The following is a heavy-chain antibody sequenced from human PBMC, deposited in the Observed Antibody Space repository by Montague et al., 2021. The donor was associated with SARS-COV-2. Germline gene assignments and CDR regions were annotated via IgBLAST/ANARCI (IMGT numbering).Heavy chain of an antibody. D-gene: IGHD3/OR15-3a*01. CDR3: ARLDGLGY. Sequence: SETLSLTCAVSGDSISSSNWWSWVRQPPGKGLVWIGEIYHGGSTXYNPSLKSRVTMSIDESRNQFSLSLSSLTAADTAVYYCARLDGLGYWGQGTLVAVSS. V-gene: IGHV4-4*02. CDR1: GDSISSSNW. J-gene: IGHJ4*02. CDR2: IYHGGST.